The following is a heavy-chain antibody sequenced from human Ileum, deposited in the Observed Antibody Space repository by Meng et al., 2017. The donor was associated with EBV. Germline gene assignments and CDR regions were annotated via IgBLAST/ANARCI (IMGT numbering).Heavy chain of an antibody. CDR2: IKSKIHGGTT. V-gene: IGHV3-15*01. CDR3: VTEPHFAH. Sequence: QLVEAVGGLVKPGGSLRLSCAVSGFSFSIAWMSWVCQAPGKGLEWVGRIKSKIHGGTTDTAAPVKGRFTTSRDDSENTLYLEMNSLKTEDTAVYYCVTEPHFAHWGQGTLVTVSS. J-gene: IGHJ4*02. CDR1: GFSFSIAW.